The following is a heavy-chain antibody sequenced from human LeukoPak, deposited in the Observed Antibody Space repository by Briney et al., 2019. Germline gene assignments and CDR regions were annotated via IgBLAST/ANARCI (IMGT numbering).Heavy chain of an antibody. V-gene: IGHV3-66*01. D-gene: IGHD3-10*01. CDR1: GLTVSSSH. CDR3: ARDRANYGSTLDAFDI. CDR2: IYSGGSA. Sequence: GGSLRLSCAASGLTVSSSHMNWARQAPGRGLEWVSVIYSGGSAYYADSVKGRFTVSRDISKNTLFLQMNILRVEDTAVYYCARDRANYGSTLDAFDIWGQGTMVTVSS. J-gene: IGHJ3*02.